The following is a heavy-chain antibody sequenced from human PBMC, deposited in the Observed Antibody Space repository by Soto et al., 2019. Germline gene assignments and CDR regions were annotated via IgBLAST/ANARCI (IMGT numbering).Heavy chain of an antibody. Sequence: QVLLVQSGAEVKKPGSSVKVSCKVSGGSFSTYTLTWVRQAPGQGLEWMGGIITMFGIMNYAQKFQGRVTITADRSTTTAYMELISLRSDDTAVYYCAILTPITGVYWGQGAQVTVAS. J-gene: IGHJ4*02. CDR1: GGSFSTYT. V-gene: IGHV1-69*17. D-gene: IGHD5-12*01. CDR3: AILTPITGVY. CDR2: IITMFGIM.